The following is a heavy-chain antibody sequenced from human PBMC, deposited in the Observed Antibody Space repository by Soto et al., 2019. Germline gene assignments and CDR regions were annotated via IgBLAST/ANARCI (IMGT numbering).Heavy chain of an antibody. D-gene: IGHD2-21*02. J-gene: IGHJ4*02. CDR2: ISSSSSYI. CDR1: GFTFSSYS. Sequence: EVQLVESGGGLVQPGGSLRLSCAASGFTFSSYSMNWVRQAPGKGLEWVSSISSSSSYIYYADSVKGRFTISRDNAKNSLYLQMNSLRAEDTAVYYCAREKCGGDCYYDYWGQGTLVTVSS. CDR3: AREKCGGDCYYDY. V-gene: IGHV3-21*01.